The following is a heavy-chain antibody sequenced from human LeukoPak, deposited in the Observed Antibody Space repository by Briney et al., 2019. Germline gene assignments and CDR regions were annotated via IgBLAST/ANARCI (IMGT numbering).Heavy chain of an antibody. CDR2: IIPILGIA. Sequence: ASVKVSCKASGGTFSSYAISWVRQAPGQGLEWMGRIIPILGIANYAQKFQGRVTITADKSTSTAYMELSSLRSEDTAVYYCAKPEGSSGYDAFDIWGQGTMVTVSS. CDR3: AKPEGSSGYDAFDI. V-gene: IGHV1-69*04. CDR1: GGTFSSYA. J-gene: IGHJ3*02. D-gene: IGHD3-3*01.